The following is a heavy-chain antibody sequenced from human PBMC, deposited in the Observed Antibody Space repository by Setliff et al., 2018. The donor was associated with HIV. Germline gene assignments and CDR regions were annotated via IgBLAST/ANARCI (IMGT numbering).Heavy chain of an antibody. CDR1: GGSISTGGYY. D-gene: IGHD2-21*01. V-gene: IGHV4-31*03. J-gene: IGHJ4*02. CDR2: IYNSGGT. Sequence: PSETLSLTCTVSGGSISTGGYYWSWIRQHPGKGLEWIGYIYNSGGTYYNPSLKSRITRSIATSKTQFSLKLNSVTAADTAVYFCARASRWGSIPFDYWGQGTLVTVSS. CDR3: ARASRWGSIPFDY.